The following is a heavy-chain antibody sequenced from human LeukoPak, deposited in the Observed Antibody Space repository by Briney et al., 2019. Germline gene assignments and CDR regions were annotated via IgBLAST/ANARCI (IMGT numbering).Heavy chain of an antibody. CDR3: AGEGSGWLPNY. CDR1: RFTFSTYS. CDR2: ISVDSNYI. J-gene: IGHJ4*02. D-gene: IGHD6-19*01. V-gene: IGHV3-21*01. Sequence: GGSLRLSCAASRFTFSTYSMNWVRQAPGKGLEWVSSISVDSNYIYYAASVRGRFTISRDNAKNSLYLQMDSLRAEDTAVYYCAGEGSGWLPNYWGQRTLVTVSS.